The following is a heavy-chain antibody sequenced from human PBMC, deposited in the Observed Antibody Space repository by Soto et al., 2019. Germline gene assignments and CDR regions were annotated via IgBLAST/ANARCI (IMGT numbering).Heavy chain of an antibody. V-gene: IGHV1-2*04. CDR3: ARTAGSVNWFDP. J-gene: IGHJ5*02. Sequence: QVQLVQSGAEVKKPGASVKVSCKASGYTFTGYYMHWVRQAPGQGLEWMGWINPNSGGTNYAQKFQGWVTLIRDTSISTAYMELSRLRSDDTAVYYCARTAGSVNWFDPWGQGTLVTVSS. CDR2: INPNSGGT. D-gene: IGHD1-26*01. CDR1: GYTFTGYY.